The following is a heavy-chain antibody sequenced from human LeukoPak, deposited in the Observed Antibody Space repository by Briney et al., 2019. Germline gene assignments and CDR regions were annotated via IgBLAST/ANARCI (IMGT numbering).Heavy chain of an antibody. CDR1: GGSISSHY. V-gene: IGHV4-59*11. Sequence: SETLSLTCTVSGGSISSHYWSWIRQPPGKGLEWIGYIYYSGSTNYNPSLKSRVTISVDTSKNQFSLKLSSVTAADTAVYYCARVRYSSGWPYYYYYMDVWGKGTTVTVSS. CDR3: ARVRYSSGWPYYYYYMDV. D-gene: IGHD6-19*01. J-gene: IGHJ6*03. CDR2: IYYSGST.